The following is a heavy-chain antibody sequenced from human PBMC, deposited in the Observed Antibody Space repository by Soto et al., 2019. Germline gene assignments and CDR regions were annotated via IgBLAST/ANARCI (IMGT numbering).Heavy chain of an antibody. CDR2: IIPIFGTA. D-gene: IGHD5-12*01. CDR1: GGTFSSYA. Sequence: ASVKVSCKASGGTFSSYAISWVRQAPGQGLEWMGGIIPIFGTANYAQKFQGRVTITADESTSTAYMELSSLRSEDTAVYYCARDKWIRRALYYYYYRMDVWGQGTTVTVSS. J-gene: IGHJ6*02. CDR3: ARDKWIRRALYYYYYRMDV. V-gene: IGHV1-69*13.